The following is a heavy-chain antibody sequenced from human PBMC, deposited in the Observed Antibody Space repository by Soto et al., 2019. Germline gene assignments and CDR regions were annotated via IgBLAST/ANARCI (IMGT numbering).Heavy chain of an antibody. CDR3: AGASRMIVVVNRGVFDI. CDR2: ISYSGST. D-gene: IGHD3-22*01. J-gene: IGHJ3*02. CDR1: GGSMSSGGYY. V-gene: IGHV4-31*03. Sequence: QVQLQESGPGLVKPSQTLSLTCTVSGGSMSSGGYYWSWIRQHPGKGLEWIGYISYSGSTYYNPSLKIRVSISVDTSKNQFSLTLSSVTAADTAVYYCAGASRMIVVVNRGVFDIWGQVTMVTVSA.